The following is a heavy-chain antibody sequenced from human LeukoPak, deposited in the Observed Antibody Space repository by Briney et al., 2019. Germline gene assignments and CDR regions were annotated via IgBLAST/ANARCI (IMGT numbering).Heavy chain of an antibody. J-gene: IGHJ5*02. Sequence: ASVKVSCKASGYTFTNYGISWVRQAPGQGLEWMGWISIYNGNTDYAQKLRGRVTMTTDTSTSTAYMELRSLRSDDTAVYYCARITYDFWSGYYMPEDPWGQGTLVTVSS. CDR1: GYTFTNYG. V-gene: IGHV1-18*01. D-gene: IGHD3-3*01. CDR2: ISIYNGNT. CDR3: ARITYDFWSGYYMPEDP.